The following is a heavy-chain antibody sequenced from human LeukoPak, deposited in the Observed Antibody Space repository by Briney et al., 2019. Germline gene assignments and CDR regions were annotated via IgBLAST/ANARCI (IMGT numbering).Heavy chain of an antibody. D-gene: IGHD2-15*01. J-gene: IGHJ4*02. Sequence: ASVKVSCKASGYTFTSYIHWVRQAPGQGLEWMGIINPSDGATSYAQKFQGRVTMTRDMSTSTVYMELSSLRSEDTAVYYCARVEFCSRGTCYLPDYWGQGTLVTVSS. V-gene: IGHV1-46*01. CDR2: INPSDGAT. CDR1: GYTFTSY. CDR3: ARVEFCSRGTCYLPDY.